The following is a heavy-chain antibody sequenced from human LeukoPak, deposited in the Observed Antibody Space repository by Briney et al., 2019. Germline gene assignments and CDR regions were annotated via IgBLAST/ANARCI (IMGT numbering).Heavy chain of an antibody. CDR3: ARHPWIQVSEDGFDI. CDR1: GFTFSSYS. V-gene: IGHV3-21*01. Sequence: GGSLRLSCAASGFTFSSYSMNWVRQAPGKGLEWVSSISSSSSYIYYGDSVKGRFTVSRDNARSSLYLQVNSLRAEDTAVYYCARHPWIQVSEDGFDIWGQGTMVTVSS. J-gene: IGHJ3*02. CDR2: ISSSSSYI. D-gene: IGHD5-18*01.